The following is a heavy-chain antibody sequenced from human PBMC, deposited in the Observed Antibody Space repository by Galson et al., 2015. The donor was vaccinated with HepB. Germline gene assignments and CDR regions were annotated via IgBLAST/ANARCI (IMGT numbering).Heavy chain of an antibody. CDR1: GYTFTDYY. CDR3: ARGSAYFDY. J-gene: IGHJ4*02. Sequence: SVKVSCKASGYTFTDYYIHWVRQAPGQGLEWMGWINSNSGATNYAQRFQGRVTMTRDTSITTAYMELNSLISDDTAVYYCARGSAYFDYWGQGTQVTVSS. CDR2: INSNSGAT. V-gene: IGHV1-2*02.